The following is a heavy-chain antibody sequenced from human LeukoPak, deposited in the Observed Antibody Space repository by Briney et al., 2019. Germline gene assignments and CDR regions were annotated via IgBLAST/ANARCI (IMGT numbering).Heavy chain of an antibody. J-gene: IGHJ4*02. D-gene: IGHD3-22*01. CDR1: GFTFSSYA. V-gene: IGHV3-23*01. CDR3: AKDRILYYYDSSGYHY. Sequence: PGGSLRLSCAASGFTFSSYAMSWVRQAPGKGLEWVSAISGSGRSTYYADSVKGRFTISRDNAKNTLFLQMNILSADDTAVYYCAKDRILYYYDSSGYHYWGQGTLVTVSS. CDR2: ISGSGRST.